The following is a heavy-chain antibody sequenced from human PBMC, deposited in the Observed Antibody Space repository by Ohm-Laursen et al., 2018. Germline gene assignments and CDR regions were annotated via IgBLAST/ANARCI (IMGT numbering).Heavy chain of an antibody. CDR2: IIPIFGTA. Sequence: VSSVKVSCKASGGTFSSYAISWVRQAPGQGLEWMGGIIPIFGTANYAQKFQGRVTITADESTSTAYMELSSLRSEDTAVYYCARYISAGTEFDYWGQGTLVTVSS. CDR3: ARYISAGTEFDY. D-gene: IGHD6-19*01. J-gene: IGHJ4*02. CDR1: GGTFSSYA. V-gene: IGHV1-69*01.